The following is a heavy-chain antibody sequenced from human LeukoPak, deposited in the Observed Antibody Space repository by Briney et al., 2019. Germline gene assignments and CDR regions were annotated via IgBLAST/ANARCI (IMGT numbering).Heavy chain of an antibody. CDR3: ATYSGNYNNFEY. J-gene: IGHJ4*02. D-gene: IGHD1-26*01. Sequence: PSETLSLTCSFSGGSINSYDASWIRHPPGKGLEWIGYIYYIGSTSYNPSLKSPVTISVDTSTNQFSLKLTSVTAADTAVYYCATYSGNYNNFEYWGQGTLVTVSS. CDR2: IYYIGST. V-gene: IGHV4-59*08. CDR1: GGSINSYD.